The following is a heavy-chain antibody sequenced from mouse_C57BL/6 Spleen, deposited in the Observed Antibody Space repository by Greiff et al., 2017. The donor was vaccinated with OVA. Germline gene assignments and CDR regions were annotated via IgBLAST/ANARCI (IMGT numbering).Heavy chain of an antibody. CDR1: GYTFTDYE. CDR2: IDPETGGT. D-gene: IGHD1-1*01. Sequence: LVESGAELVRPGASVTLSCKASGYTFTDYEMHWVKQTPVHGLEWIGAIDPETGGTAYNQKFKGKAILTADKSSSTAYMELRSLTSEDSAVYYCTSSLLRSLYWYFDVWGTGTTVTVSS. J-gene: IGHJ1*03. CDR3: TSSLLRSLYWYFDV. V-gene: IGHV1-15*01.